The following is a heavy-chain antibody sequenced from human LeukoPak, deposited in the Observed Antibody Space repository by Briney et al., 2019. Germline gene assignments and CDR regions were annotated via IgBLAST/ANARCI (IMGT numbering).Heavy chain of an antibody. V-gene: IGHV3-48*02. J-gene: IGHJ4*02. Sequence: GGSLRLSCAASGLTFSTYGMNWVRQAPGKGLEWVSYINPSSTTIYYADSVKGRFTISRDNAKNSLYLQMNSLRDEDTAVYYCARAQDPTILSYFDYWGQGTLVTVSS. D-gene: IGHD5-24*01. CDR1: GLTFSTYG. CDR2: INPSSTTI. CDR3: ARAQDPTILSYFDY.